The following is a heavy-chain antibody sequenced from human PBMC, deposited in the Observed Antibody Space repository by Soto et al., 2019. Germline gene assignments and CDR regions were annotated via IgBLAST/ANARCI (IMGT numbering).Heavy chain of an antibody. Sequence: GGSLRLSCAASGFTFSSYGMHWVRQAPGKGLEWVAVISYDGSNKYYADSVKGRFTISRDNSKNTLYLQMNSLRAEDTAVYYCAKESQVRYYYDSSGYYFHWGQGTLGTVS. J-gene: IGHJ4*02. CDR3: AKESQVRYYYDSSGYYFH. D-gene: IGHD3-22*01. CDR2: ISYDGSNK. CDR1: GFTFSSYG. V-gene: IGHV3-30*18.